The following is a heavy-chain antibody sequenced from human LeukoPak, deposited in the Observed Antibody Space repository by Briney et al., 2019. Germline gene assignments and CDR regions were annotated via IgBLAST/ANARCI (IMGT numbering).Heavy chain of an antibody. D-gene: IGHD6-19*01. CDR3: AKLAGISDWYVYYFDY. CDR2: MSGSGDTT. Sequence: PGGSLRLSCAASGFTFGTHAMTWVRQAPGKGLEWVSGMSGSGDTTYYADSVKGRFTISRDNSKNTLFLQMNSLRAEDTAVYYCAKLAGISDWYVYYFDYWGQGTLVTVS. CDR1: GFTFGTHA. V-gene: IGHV3-23*01. J-gene: IGHJ4*02.